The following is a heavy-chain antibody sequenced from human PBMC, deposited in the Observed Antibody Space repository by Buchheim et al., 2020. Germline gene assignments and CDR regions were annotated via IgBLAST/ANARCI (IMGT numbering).Heavy chain of an antibody. CDR3: AKDLGPHRYCSGGSCYSYYYYGMDV. CDR1: GFTFDDYT. V-gene: IGHV3-43*01. D-gene: IGHD2-15*01. J-gene: IGHJ6*02. CDR2: ISWDGGST. Sequence: EVQLVESGGVVVQPGGSLRLSCAASGFTFDDYTMHWVRQAPGKGLEWVSLISWDGGSTYYADSVKGRFTISRDNSKNSLYLQMNSLRTEDTALYYCAKDLGPHRYCSGGSCYSYYYYGMDVWGQGTT.